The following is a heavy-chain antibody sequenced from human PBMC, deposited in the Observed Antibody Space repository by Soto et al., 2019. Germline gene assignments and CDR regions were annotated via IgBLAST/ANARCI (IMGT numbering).Heavy chain of an antibody. V-gene: IGHV1-69*13. Sequence: SVKVSCKASGGTFSSYAISWVRQAPGQGLEWMGGIIPIFGTANYAQKFQGRVTITADESTSTAYMELSSLRSEDTAVYYCAKTADYSGSGSHYLLLDYWGQGTLVTVSS. D-gene: IGHD3-10*01. CDR2: IIPIFGTA. CDR1: GGTFSSYA. J-gene: IGHJ4*01. CDR3: AKTADYSGSGSHYLLLDY.